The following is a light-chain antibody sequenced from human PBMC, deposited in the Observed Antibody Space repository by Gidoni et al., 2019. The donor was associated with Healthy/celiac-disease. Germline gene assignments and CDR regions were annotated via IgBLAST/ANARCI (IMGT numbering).Light chain of an antibody. V-gene: IGKV3-20*01. CDR3: QQYGSSPPWT. J-gene: IGKJ1*01. CDR2: GAS. Sequence: EIVLPQSPGTLSLSPGERATLSCRSSQSVSSSYLSWYQQKPGQAPRLLIYGASSRATGIPDRCSGSGSGTDFTLTISRLEPEDFAVYYCQQYGSSPPWTFGQXTKVEIK. CDR1: QSVSSSY.